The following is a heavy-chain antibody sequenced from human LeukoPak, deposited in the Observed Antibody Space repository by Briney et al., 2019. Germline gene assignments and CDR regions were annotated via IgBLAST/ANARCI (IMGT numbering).Heavy chain of an antibody. J-gene: IGHJ4*02. V-gene: IGHV1-2*02. Sequence: ASVNVSCKSSGYTFTVYYMHWVRQAPGQGLEWMGWINPNSGGTNYAQKFQGRVTMTRDTSISTAYMELSRLRSDDTAVYYCARDFGYCGGDCLGYWGQGTLVTVSS. D-gene: IGHD2-21*02. CDR2: INPNSGGT. CDR3: ARDFGYCGGDCLGY. CDR1: GYTFTVYY.